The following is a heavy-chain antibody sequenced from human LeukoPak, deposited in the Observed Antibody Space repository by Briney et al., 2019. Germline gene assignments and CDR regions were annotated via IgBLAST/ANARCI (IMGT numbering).Heavy chain of an antibody. CDR3: TCYDYSAEYFQH. CDR2: IRSKAYGGTT. J-gene: IGHJ1*01. CDR1: GFTFGDYA. D-gene: IGHD2-2*01. V-gene: IGHV3-49*04. Sequence: PGGSLRLSCTASGFTFGDYAMSWVRQAPGKGLEWVGFIRSKAYGGTTKYAASVKGRFTISRDDSESIAYLQMNSLKTEDTAVYYCTCYDYSAEYFQHWGQGTLVTVFS.